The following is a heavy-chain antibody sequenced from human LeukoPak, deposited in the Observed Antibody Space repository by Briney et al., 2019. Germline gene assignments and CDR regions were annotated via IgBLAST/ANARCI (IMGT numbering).Heavy chain of an antibody. Sequence: GGSLILSCAASGFTFSDVWMTWVRQAPGKGPEWVANIKKDGSEKYYVDSVKGRFTISRDNAENSVFLQMNSLTADDTAVYYCAKGGSTSSWFWVDWGQGTLVTVSS. V-gene: IGHV3-7*01. CDR1: GFTFSDVW. CDR3: AKGGSTSSWFWVD. D-gene: IGHD6-13*01. J-gene: IGHJ4*02. CDR2: IKKDGSEK.